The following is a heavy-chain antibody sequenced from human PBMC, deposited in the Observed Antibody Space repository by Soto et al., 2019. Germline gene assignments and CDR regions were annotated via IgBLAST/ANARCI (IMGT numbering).Heavy chain of an antibody. D-gene: IGHD6-19*01. CDR1: GGTFSSYT. CDR3: ARNEQWLVYYYYYGMDV. CDR2: IIPILGIA. Sequence: ASVKVSCKASGGTFSSYTISWVRQAPGQGLEWMGRIIPILGIANYAQKFQGRVTITADESTSTAYMELSSLRSEDTAVYYCARNEQWLVYYYYYGMDVWGQGTTVTVSS. J-gene: IGHJ6*02. V-gene: IGHV1-69*02.